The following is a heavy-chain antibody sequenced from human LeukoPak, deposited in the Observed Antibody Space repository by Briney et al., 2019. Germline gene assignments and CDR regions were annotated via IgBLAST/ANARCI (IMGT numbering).Heavy chain of an antibody. Sequence: LPGRSLRLSCAASGFTFSSYAMHWVRQAPGKGLEWVAVISYDGSNKYYAHSVKGRFTISRHNSKNTLYLQMNSLRAEDTAVYYCARGRGWYCSSTSCQRFAEYFQHWGQGTLVTVSS. J-gene: IGHJ1*01. CDR2: ISYDGSNK. CDR1: GFTFSSYA. D-gene: IGHD2-2*01. V-gene: IGHV3-30*04. CDR3: ARGRGWYCSSTSCQRFAEYFQH.